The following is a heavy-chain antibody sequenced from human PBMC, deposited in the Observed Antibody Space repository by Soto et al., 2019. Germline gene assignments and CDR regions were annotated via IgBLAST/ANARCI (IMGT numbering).Heavy chain of an antibody. CDR1: GGSFSGYY. CDR2: INHSAST. Sequence: SETLSLTCAVYGGSFSGYYWSWIRQPPGKGLEGIGEINHSASTNYNPSLKSRVTISVDTSKNQFSLKLSSVTAADTAVYYCARNPVRYCSSTSCYISYYYYYGMDVWGQGTTVTVSS. J-gene: IGHJ6*02. V-gene: IGHV4-34*01. CDR3: ARNPVRYCSSTSCYISYYYYYGMDV. D-gene: IGHD2-2*02.